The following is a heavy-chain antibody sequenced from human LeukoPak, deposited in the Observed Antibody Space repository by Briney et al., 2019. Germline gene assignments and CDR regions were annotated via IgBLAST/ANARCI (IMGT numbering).Heavy chain of an antibody. J-gene: IGHJ5*02. CDR2: ISSSSSYI. V-gene: IGHV3-21*04. CDR3: AKGIIGIDNWFDP. D-gene: IGHD1-20*01. Sequence: GGSLRLSCAASGFTFSSYSMNWVRQAPGKGLEWVSSISSSSSYIYYADSVKGRFIISRDDSKNTLYLQMNSLRAEDTAVYYCAKGIIGIDNWFDPWGQGTLVTVSS. CDR1: GFTFSSYS.